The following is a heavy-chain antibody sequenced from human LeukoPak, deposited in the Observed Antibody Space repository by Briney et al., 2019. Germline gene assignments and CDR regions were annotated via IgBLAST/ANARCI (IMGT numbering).Heavy chain of an antibody. D-gene: IGHD6-13*01. CDR2: INPNSAGT. CDR1: GYTFTGYY. Sequence: ASVKVSCKASGYTFTGYYMHWVRQAPGQGLEWMGWINPNSAGTNYAQKFQGRVTMTRDTSISTAYMELSRLRSDDTAVYYCARAHRTFIAAAAYYCYYGMDVWGQGTTVTVSS. V-gene: IGHV1-2*02. J-gene: IGHJ6*02. CDR3: ARAHRTFIAAAAYYCYYGMDV.